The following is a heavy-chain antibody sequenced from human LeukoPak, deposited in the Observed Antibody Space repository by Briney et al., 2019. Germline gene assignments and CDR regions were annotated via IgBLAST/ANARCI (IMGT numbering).Heavy chain of an antibody. D-gene: IGHD3-16*01. CDR3: IRGGANSPFDY. J-gene: IGHJ4*02. V-gene: IGHV3-49*03. CDR1: GFTFGDYT. Sequence: GGSLRLSCTASGFTFGDYTVTWFRQAPGKGREWVGFIRSKTYGGTTEDAASVKGRFTISRDDSRSIAYLQMNSLKTEDTAVYYCIRGGANSPFDYWGQGTLVTVSS. CDR2: IRSKTYGGTT.